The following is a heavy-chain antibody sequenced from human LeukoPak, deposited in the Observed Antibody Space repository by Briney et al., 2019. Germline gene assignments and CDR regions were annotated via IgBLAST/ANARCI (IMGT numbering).Heavy chain of an antibody. Sequence: ASVKVSCKASGYTFTGYYMHWVRQAPGPGLEWMGRINPNSGGTNYAQKFLGRVTMTRDTAISTAYMELSRLRSDDTAVYYCAALPLGDCSSTSCYIFDYWGQGTLVTVSS. D-gene: IGHD2-2*02. V-gene: IGHV1-2*06. CDR3: AALPLGDCSSTSCYIFDY. CDR2: INPNSGGT. CDR1: GYTFTGYY. J-gene: IGHJ4*02.